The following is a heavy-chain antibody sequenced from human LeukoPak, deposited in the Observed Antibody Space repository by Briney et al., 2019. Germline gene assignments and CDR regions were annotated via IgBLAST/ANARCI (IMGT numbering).Heavy chain of an antibody. Sequence: KPGASVKVSCKASGYTFTSYGISWVRQAPGQGLEWMGWISAYNGNTNYAQKLQGRVAMTRDTSTSTAYMELRSLRSDDTAVYYCARGLSCSGNTCYAAHFDSWGQGTLVTVSS. D-gene: IGHD2-15*01. CDR2: ISAYNGNT. V-gene: IGHV1-18*01. CDR1: GYTFTSYG. J-gene: IGHJ4*02. CDR3: ARGLSCSGNTCYAAHFDS.